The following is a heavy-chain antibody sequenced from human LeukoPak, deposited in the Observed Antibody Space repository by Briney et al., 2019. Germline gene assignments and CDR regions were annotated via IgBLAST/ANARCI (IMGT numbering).Heavy chain of an antibody. J-gene: IGHJ4*02. Sequence: PGGSLRLSCVVSGISLSNYAMTWVRQAPGKGLEWVSAISGSGGSTYYADSVKGRFTISRDNSKNTLYLQMNSLRAEDTAVYYCAKDQGRGNVVVTAPRIDYWGQGTLVTVSS. CDR2: ISGSGGST. V-gene: IGHV3-23*01. CDR3: AKDQGRGNVVVTAPRIDY. CDR1: GISLSNYA. D-gene: IGHD2-21*02.